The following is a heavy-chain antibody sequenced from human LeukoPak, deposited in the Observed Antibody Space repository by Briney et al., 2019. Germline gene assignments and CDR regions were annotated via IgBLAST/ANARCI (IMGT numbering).Heavy chain of an antibody. D-gene: IGHD1-26*01. J-gene: IGHJ3*02. CDR3: ASKIEDARWELRDGAFDI. CDR1: GGSISSYY. V-gene: IGHV4-59*01. Sequence: SETLSLTCTVSGGSISSYYWSWIRQPPGKGLEWIGYIYYSGSTNYNPSLKSRVTISVDTSKNQFSLKLSSVTAADTAVYYCASKIEDARWELRDGAFDIWGQGTMVTVSS. CDR2: IYYSGST.